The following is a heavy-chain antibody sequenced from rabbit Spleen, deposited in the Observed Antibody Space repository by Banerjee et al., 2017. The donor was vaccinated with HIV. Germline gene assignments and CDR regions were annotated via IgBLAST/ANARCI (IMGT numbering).Heavy chain of an antibody. CDR1: GVSFSVSSY. CDR3: ARDLTNVIGWNFGW. D-gene: IGHD1-1*01. J-gene: IGHJ4*01. V-gene: IGHV1S40*01. CDR2: IEAGSSGFT. Sequence: QSLEESGGDLVKPGASLTLTCIASGVSFSVSSYMCWVRQAPGKGLEWIACIEAGSSGFTYFANWAQGRYTFSKTSSTTVTLEMTSLTAADTATYFCARDLTNVIGWNFGWWGPGTLVTVS.